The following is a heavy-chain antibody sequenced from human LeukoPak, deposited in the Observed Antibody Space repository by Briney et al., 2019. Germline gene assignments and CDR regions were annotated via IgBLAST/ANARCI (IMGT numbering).Heavy chain of an antibody. CDR3: VTGDAFDI. V-gene: IGHV4-4*07. CDR1: GGSISNYY. J-gene: IGHJ3*02. D-gene: IGHD3-16*01. Sequence: SETLSLTCTVSGGSISNYYWSWIRQPAGKGLEWIGRIYTSGTTHYNPSLKSRVTMSVDTSKNQFSLNLSSVTAADTAVYYCVTGDAFDIWGQGTMVTVSS. CDR2: IYTSGTT.